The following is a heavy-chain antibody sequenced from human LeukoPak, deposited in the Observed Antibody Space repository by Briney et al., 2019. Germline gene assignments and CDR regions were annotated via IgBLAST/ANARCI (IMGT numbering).Heavy chain of an antibody. D-gene: IGHD3-3*01. J-gene: IGHJ2*01. CDR1: GFTFSSYG. CDR2: IYYSGST. V-gene: IGHV4-59*01. CDR3: ARDFGGWYFDL. Sequence: LRLSCAASGFTFSSYGMHWIRQPPGKGLEWIGYIYYSGSTNYNPSLKSRVTISVDTSKNQFSLKLSSVTAADTAVYYCARDFGGWYFDLWGRGTLVTVSS.